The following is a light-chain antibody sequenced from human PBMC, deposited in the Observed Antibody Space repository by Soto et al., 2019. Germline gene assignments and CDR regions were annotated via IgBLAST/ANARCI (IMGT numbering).Light chain of an antibody. J-gene: IGKJ1*01. CDR3: QQYGSSGT. CDR1: QSVTNDF. Sequence: ENVLTQSPGTLSLSPGERATLSCRASQSVTNDFFAWYQQRPGQAPRLLIYGISNRATGIPDRFSGSGSGTDFTLTISRLEPEDFAVYYCQQYGSSGTFGQGTKVDNK. CDR2: GIS. V-gene: IGKV3-20*01.